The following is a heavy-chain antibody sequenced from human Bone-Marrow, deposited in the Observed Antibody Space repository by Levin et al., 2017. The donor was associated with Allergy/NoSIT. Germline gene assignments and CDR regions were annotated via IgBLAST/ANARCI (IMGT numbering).Heavy chain of an antibody. J-gene: IGHJ3*02. Sequence: SQTLSLTCSVSGASITSGGYYWNWVRQFPGGGLEWIGYIYYGGTTYYNPSLNSRLTISLDTSKNEFFLKVTSVTAADTAVYYCARDGDYYESSGYYSPGALDIWGQGTVVIVS. D-gene: IGHD3-22*01. V-gene: IGHV4-31*03. CDR2: IYYGGTT. CDR1: GASITSGGYY. CDR3: ARDGDYYESSGYYSPGALDI.